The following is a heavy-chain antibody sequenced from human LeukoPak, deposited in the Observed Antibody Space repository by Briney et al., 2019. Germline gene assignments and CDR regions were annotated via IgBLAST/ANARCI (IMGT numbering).Heavy chain of an antibody. Sequence: SETLPLTCTVSGGSISSSSYYWGWIRQPPGKGLEWIGSIYYSGSTYYNPSLKSRVTISVDTSENQFSLKLSSVTAADTAMYYCARLYFYGSGSYGGFDYWGQGTLVTVSS. V-gene: IGHV4-39*01. CDR2: IYYSGST. J-gene: IGHJ4*02. CDR3: ARLYFYGSGSYGGFDY. CDR1: GGSISSSSYY. D-gene: IGHD3-10*01.